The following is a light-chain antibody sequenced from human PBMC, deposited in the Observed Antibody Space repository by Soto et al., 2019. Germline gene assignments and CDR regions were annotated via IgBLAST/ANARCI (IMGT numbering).Light chain of an antibody. CDR1: SGDVGAYNS. CDR3: CSYAGRLHVV. J-gene: IGLJ2*01. V-gene: IGLV2-11*01. CDR2: DVD. Sequence: QSALTQPRSVSGSHGQSVTISCTGTSGDVGAYNSVSWSQQYPGKAPKLIIYDVDKRPSGVPDRFSGSKSGNTASLTISGLQAEDEADYYCCSYAGRLHVVFGGGTKLTVL.